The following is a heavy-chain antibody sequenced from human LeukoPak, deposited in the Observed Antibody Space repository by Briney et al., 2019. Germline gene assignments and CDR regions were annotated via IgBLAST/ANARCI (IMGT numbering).Heavy chain of an antibody. CDR3: ATLHAPTALGASQYYYGMDV. J-gene: IGHJ6*02. V-gene: IGHV1-2*02. D-gene: IGHD1-26*01. Sequence: GASVKVSCKASGYTFTGYYMRWVRQAPGQGLEWMGWINPNSGGTKYAQKFQGRVTMTRDTSISTAYMELSRLRSDDTAVYYCATLHAPTALGASQYYYGMDVWGQGTTVTVSS. CDR1: GYTFTGYY. CDR2: INPNSGGT.